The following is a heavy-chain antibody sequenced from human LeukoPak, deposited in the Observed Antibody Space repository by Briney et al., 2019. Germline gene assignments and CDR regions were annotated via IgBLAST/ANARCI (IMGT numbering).Heavy chain of an antibody. Sequence: GGSLRLSCAVSGLTFSNFKMNWVRQAPGKGLEWVSYISDSGRTTFYADSVKGRFTISRDNARNSLFLQMNSLRAEDTAVYYCARDPSYGSNYVGWFDPWGQGTLVTVSS. CDR3: ARDPSYGSNYVGWFDP. CDR1: GLTFSNFK. CDR2: ISDSGRTT. D-gene: IGHD4-11*01. V-gene: IGHV3-48*03. J-gene: IGHJ5*02.